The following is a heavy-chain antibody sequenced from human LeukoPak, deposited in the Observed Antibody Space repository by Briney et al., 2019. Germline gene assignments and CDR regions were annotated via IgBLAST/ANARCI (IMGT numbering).Heavy chain of an antibody. D-gene: IGHD3-22*01. CDR2: ITNSGGRT. CDR1: GFTFSDYY. CDR3: AKGSDYSDINGYLYDAFDV. V-gene: IGHV3-23*01. J-gene: IGHJ3*01. Sequence: GGSLRLSCAASGFTFSDYYMSWIRQAPGKGLEWVTSITNSGGRTYYADSVEGRFTISRDNSKNTLYLQMHSLRGEDTALYYCAKGSDYSDINGYLYDAFDVWGQGTMVTVS.